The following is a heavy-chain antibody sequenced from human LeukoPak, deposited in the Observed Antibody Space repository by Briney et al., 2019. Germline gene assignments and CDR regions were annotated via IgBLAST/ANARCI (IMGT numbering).Heavy chain of an antibody. Sequence: SETLSLTCTVSGGSVSSGSYYWSWLPQPPGKGLEWIGYIYYSGSTNYNPSLKSRVTISVDTSKNQFSLKLSSVTAADTAVYYCSRAPVASDAIDIWGQGTMVTVSS. D-gene: IGHD5-12*01. CDR1: GGSVSSGSYY. V-gene: IGHV4-61*01. J-gene: IGHJ3*02. CDR3: SRAPVASDAIDI. CDR2: IYYSGST.